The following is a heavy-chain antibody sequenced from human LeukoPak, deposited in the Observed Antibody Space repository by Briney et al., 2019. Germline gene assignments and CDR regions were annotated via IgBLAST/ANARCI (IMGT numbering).Heavy chain of an antibody. V-gene: IGHV4-39*01. Sequence: KPSETLSLTCTVSGGSISSSSYYWGWIRQPPGKGLEWIGSIYYSGSTYYNPSLKSRVTISVDTSKNQFSLKLSSVTAADTAVYYCAGSPGGFIWFGEVREFLQPWGQGNPVNGSS. D-gene: IGHD3-10*01. CDR3: AGSPGGFIWFGEVREFLQP. CDR2: IYYSGST. J-gene: IGHJ6*01. CDR1: GGSISSSSYY.